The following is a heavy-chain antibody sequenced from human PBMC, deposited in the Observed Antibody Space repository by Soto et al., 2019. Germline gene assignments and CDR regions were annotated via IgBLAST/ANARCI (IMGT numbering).Heavy chain of an antibody. CDR3: TTESYDSSGYYYADDAFDI. D-gene: IGHD3-22*01. CDR2: IKSKTDGGTT. CDR1: GFTFSNAW. J-gene: IGHJ3*02. Sequence: EVQLVESGGGLVKPGGSLRLSCAASGFTFSNAWMNWVRQAPGKGLEWVGRIKSKTDGGTTDYAAPVKGRFTISRDDSKNTLYLKMNSLKTEDTAVYYCTTESYDSSGYYYADDAFDIWGQGTMVTVSS. V-gene: IGHV3-15*07.